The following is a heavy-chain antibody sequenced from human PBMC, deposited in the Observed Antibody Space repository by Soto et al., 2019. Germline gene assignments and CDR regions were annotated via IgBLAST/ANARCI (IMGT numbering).Heavy chain of an antibody. D-gene: IGHD2-21*01. CDR1: GFILRSSW. V-gene: IGHV3-7*05. CDR3: AGVACGGARGYYGLDV. J-gene: IGHJ6*02. Sequence: GGSLRLSGAGSGFILRSSWMSWVRQAPGKGLEWVANIKQDGSVKDYVHSVKGRLTISRDNAEISLYLQMNSVRAEDTAVYFCAGVACGGARGYYGLDVWGQGTTVTVSS. CDR2: IKQDGSVK.